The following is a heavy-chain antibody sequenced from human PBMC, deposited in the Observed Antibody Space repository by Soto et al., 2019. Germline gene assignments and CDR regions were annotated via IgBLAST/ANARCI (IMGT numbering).Heavy chain of an antibody. Sequence: QVQLVQSGAEVKKPGASVKVSCKASGYTFTSYDINWVRQATGQGLEWMGWMNPNSGNTGYAHKFQGRVTMTRNTSISTAYMELSSLISEDTAVYYCARGPSWYNYYYYYGMDVWGQGTTVTVSS. J-gene: IGHJ6*02. CDR1: GYTFTSYD. D-gene: IGHD6-13*01. CDR3: ARGPSWYNYYYYYGMDV. V-gene: IGHV1-8*01. CDR2: MNPNSGNT.